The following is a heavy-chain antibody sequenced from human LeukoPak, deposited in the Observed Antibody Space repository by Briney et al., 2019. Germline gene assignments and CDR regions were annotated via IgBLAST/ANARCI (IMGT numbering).Heavy chain of an antibody. CDR2: IKQDGSEK. J-gene: IGHJ5*02. D-gene: IGHD3-9*01. CDR1: GFTFSGYW. CDR3: ARGVDGKGLDP. Sequence: GGSLRLSCEASGFTFSGYWMSWVRQAPGKGLEWVANIKQDGSEKYSVDSVKGRFTISRDNAKNSLYLEMNSLRAEDTAVYYCARGVDGKGLDPWGQGTLVSVSS. V-gene: IGHV3-7*02.